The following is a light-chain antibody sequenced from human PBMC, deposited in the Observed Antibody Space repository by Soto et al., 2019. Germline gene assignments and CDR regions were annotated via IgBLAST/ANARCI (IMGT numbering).Light chain of an antibody. CDR1: SSNIGSNY. CDR3: AAWDDSLSGHVV. CDR2: RNN. V-gene: IGLV1-47*01. Sequence: QSVLTQPPSASGTPGQRVTISCSGSSSNIGSNYVYWYQQLPGPAPKLLIYRNNQRPSGVPDRFSGSTSGTSASLAISGLRSEDEADYYCAAWDDSLSGHVVFGGGTKFTVL. J-gene: IGLJ2*01.